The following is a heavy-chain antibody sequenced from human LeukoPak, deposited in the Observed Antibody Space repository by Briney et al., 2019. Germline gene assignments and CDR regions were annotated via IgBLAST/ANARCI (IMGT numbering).Heavy chain of an antibody. D-gene: IGHD2-15*01. CDR1: GFTFSNAW. J-gene: IGHJ4*02. Sequence: PGGSLRLSCAASGFTFSNAWMSWVRQAPGKGLEWVGRIKSKTYGGTTDYAATVKGRFTISRDDSKNTLYLQMNSLKTEDTAVYYCTSYSVWDYWGQGTLVTVSS. V-gene: IGHV3-15*01. CDR2: IKSKTYGGTT. CDR3: TSYSVWDY.